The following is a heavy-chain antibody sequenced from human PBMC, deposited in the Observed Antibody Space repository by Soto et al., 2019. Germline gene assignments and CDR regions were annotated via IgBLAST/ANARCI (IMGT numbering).Heavy chain of an antibody. CDR3: ARGAYYDSSGYYPGWFDP. CDR1: DGSFSGDY. V-gene: IGHV4-34*01. D-gene: IGHD3-22*01. Sequence: SETLSLTCAISDGSFSGDYWNWIRQPPGKGLEWIGEINHSGHTNYNPSLKSRVTISIDTSKNQFSLKLSSVTAADTAVYYCARGAYYDSSGYYPGWFDPWGQGTLVTVSS. J-gene: IGHJ5*02. CDR2: INHSGHT.